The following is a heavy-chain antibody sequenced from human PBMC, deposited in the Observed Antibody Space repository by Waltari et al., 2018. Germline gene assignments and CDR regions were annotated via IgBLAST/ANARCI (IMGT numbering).Heavy chain of an antibody. D-gene: IGHD3-10*01. CDR3: ARVQRSGYYYYYMDV. V-gene: IGHV3-21*01. CDR1: GFTFSSYS. CDR2: ISSSSSYI. Sequence: EVQLVESGGGLVKPGGSLRLSCAASGFTFSSYSMNWVRQAPGKGLEWVSSISSSSSYIYYADSVKGRFTISRDNAKNSLYRQMSSLRAEDTAVYYCARVQRSGYYYYYMDVWGKWTTVTVSS. J-gene: IGHJ6*03.